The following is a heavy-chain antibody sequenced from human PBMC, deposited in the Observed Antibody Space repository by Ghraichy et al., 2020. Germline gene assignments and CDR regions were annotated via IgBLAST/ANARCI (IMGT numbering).Heavy chain of an antibody. CDR2: INPNSGGT. Sequence: ASVKVSCKASGYTFTGYYMHWVRQAPGQGLEWMGWINPNSGGTNYAQKFQGRVTMTRDTSISTAYMELSRLRSDDTAVYYCARDLILTGYYDYYYGMDVWGQGTTVTVSS. J-gene: IGHJ6*02. D-gene: IGHD3-9*01. V-gene: IGHV1-2*02. CDR1: GYTFTGYY. CDR3: ARDLILTGYYDYYYGMDV.